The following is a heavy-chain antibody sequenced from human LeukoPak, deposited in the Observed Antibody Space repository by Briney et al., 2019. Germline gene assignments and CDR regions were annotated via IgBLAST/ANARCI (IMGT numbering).Heavy chain of an antibody. CDR1: GFTLSSYE. J-gene: IGHJ6*04. CDR2: ISSSGSTI. D-gene: IGHD3-10*02. V-gene: IGHV3-48*03. CDR3: AELGITMIGGV. Sequence: GGSLRLSCAASGFTLSSYEMNWVRQAPGKGLEWVSYISSSGSTIYYADSVNGRFTISRDNAKNSLYLQMNSLRAEDTAVYYCAELGITMIGGVWGKGTTVTISS.